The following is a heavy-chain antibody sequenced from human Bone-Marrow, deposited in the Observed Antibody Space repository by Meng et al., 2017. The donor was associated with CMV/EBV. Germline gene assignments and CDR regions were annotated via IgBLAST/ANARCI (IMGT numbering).Heavy chain of an antibody. CDR3: ARGRNYYDSSGYHPFDY. Sequence: VWCGAEVNRTGAVGTSSCKPFVYTFSGYYIHWVRQAPGQGLEWMGWINPNSGGTNYAQNFRGRVTMTRDTSISTPYMELSRLRSDDTAVYYCARGRNYYDSSGYHPFDYWGQGTLVTVSS. V-gene: IGHV1-2*02. CDR2: INPNSGGT. J-gene: IGHJ4*02. CDR1: VYTFSGYY. D-gene: IGHD3-22*01.